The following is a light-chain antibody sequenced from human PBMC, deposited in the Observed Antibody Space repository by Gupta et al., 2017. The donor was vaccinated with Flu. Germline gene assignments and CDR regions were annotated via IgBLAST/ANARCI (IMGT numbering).Light chain of an antibody. CDR2: GAP. Sequence: EIVMTQSPATLSVSPGERATLSCRASQSVGSSLAWYQKKSGQAPRLLVHGAPNRATGIPARFSGSGSGTEFTLTISSLQSEDVAIYYCQQYDQWPNSFGQGTKLEI. J-gene: IGKJ2*03. CDR1: QSVGSS. V-gene: IGKV3D-15*01. CDR3: QQYDQWPNS.